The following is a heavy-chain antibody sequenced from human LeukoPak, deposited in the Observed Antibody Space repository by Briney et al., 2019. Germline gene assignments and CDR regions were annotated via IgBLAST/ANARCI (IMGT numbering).Heavy chain of an antibody. J-gene: IGHJ4*02. Sequence: WXXXVPGXXXXXXAIXXPGHSDTRYSPSFQGQVTISADKSISTAYLQWSSLKASDTAMYYCARHRREFSGYSSSWYPDYWGQGTLVTVSS. CDR2: XXPGHSDT. D-gene: IGHD6-13*01. CDR3: ARHRREFSGYSSSWYPDY. V-gene: IGHV5-51*01.